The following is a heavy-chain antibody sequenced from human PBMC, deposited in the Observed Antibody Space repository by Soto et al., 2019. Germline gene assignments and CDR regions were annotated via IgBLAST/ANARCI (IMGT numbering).Heavy chain of an antibody. CDR2: ISYDGSNK. CDR3: ARGPGIQLWLRTDYYYGMDV. V-gene: IGHV3-30-3*01. D-gene: IGHD5-18*01. J-gene: IGHJ6*02. Sequence: PVGSLRLSCAASGFTFSSYAMHWVRQAPGKGLEWVAVISYDGSNKYYADSVKGRFTISRDNSKNTLYLQMNSLRAEDTAVYYCARGPGIQLWLRTDYYYGMDVWGQGTTVTVSS. CDR1: GFTFSSYA.